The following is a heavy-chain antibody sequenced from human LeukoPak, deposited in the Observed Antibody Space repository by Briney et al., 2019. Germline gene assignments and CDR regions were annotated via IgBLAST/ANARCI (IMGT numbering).Heavy chain of an antibody. CDR1: GGSISSSNW. CDR2: IYHSGST. J-gene: IGHJ4*02. V-gene: IGHV4-4*02. Sequence: SGTLSLTCAVSGGSISSSNWWSWVRQPPGKGLEWIGEIYHSGSTNYNPSLKSRVTISVETSKNQFSLKLSSVTAADTAVYYCAREGGDDYGDKALPDYWGQGTLVTVSS. D-gene: IGHD4-17*01. CDR3: AREGGDDYGDKALPDY.